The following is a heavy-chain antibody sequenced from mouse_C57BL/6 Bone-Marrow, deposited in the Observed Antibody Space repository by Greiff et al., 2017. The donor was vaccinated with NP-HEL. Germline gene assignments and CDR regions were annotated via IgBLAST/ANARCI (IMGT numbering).Heavy chain of an antibody. V-gene: IGHV1-61*01. CDR3: ARALYYYGSSPWYFDV. CDR2: IYPSDSET. Sequence: QVQLQQPGAELVRPGSSVKLSCKASGYTFTSYWMDWVKQRPGQGLEWIGNIYPSDSETHYNQKFKDKATLTVDKSSSTAYMQLSSLTSEDSAVYYCARALYYYGSSPWYFDVWGTGTTVTVSS. CDR1: GYTFTSYW. D-gene: IGHD1-1*01. J-gene: IGHJ1*03.